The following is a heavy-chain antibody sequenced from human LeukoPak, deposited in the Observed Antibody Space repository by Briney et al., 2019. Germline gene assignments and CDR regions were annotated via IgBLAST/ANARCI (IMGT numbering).Heavy chain of an antibody. CDR3: AKDERAGRSGWQFDY. J-gene: IGHJ4*02. D-gene: IGHD6-19*01. CDR1: GFTFNTYA. CDR2: VSGRTSST. Sequence: GGSLRLSCAASGFTFNTYAMTWVRQAPGKGLEWVSGVSGRTSSTYYADSVKGRFTISRDNSKNMLYLQMNSLSAEDTAIYFCAKDERAGRSGWQFDYWGQGTLVIVSS. V-gene: IGHV3-23*01.